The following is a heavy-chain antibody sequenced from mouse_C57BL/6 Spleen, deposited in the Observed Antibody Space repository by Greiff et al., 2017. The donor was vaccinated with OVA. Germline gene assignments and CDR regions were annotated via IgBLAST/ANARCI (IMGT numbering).Heavy chain of an antibody. CDR2: IYPRDGST. CDR3: ARRGYDYLYAMDY. Sequence: VKLMESGPELVKPGASVKLSCKASGYTFTSYDINWVKQRPGQGLEWIGWIYPRDGSTKYNEKFKGKATLTVDTSSSTAYMELHSLTSEDSAVYFCARRGYDYLYAMDYWGQGTSVTVSS. J-gene: IGHJ4*01. CDR1: GYTFTSYD. D-gene: IGHD2-4*01. V-gene: IGHV1-85*01.